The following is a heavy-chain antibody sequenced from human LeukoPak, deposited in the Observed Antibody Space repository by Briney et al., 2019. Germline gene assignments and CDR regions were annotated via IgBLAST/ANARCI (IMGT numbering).Heavy chain of an antibody. J-gene: IGHJ6*02. CDR1: VGSISSGGYY. CDR2: IYYSGST. V-gene: IGHV4-31*03. Sequence: SQTLSLTCTVSVGSISSGGYYWSWIRQHPGKGLEWIGYIYYSGSTYYNPSLKSRVTISVDTSKNQFSLKLSSVTAADTAVYYCARDRVATRGSYYGMDVWGQGTTVTVSS. CDR3: ARDRVATRGSYYGMDV. D-gene: IGHD3-10*01.